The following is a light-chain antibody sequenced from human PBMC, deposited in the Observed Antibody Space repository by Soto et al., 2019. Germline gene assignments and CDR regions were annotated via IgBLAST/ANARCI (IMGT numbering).Light chain of an antibody. CDR2: GAS. CDR1: QSVSSN. Sequence: EIVMTQSPANLSVSPGERATLSCRASQSVSSNLAWYQQKPGQAPRLLIYGASTRATGIPARFSGSGSGTEFTLTISSLQSEDFAVYYCQQYNNWPPNFGQGTRLEIK. CDR3: QQYNNWPPN. V-gene: IGKV3-15*01. J-gene: IGKJ5*01.